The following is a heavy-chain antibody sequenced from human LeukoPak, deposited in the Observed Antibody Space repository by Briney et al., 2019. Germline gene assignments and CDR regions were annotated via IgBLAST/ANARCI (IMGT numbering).Heavy chain of an antibody. CDR1: GGSISSSSYY. V-gene: IGHV4-39*01. D-gene: IGHD5-18*01. J-gene: IGHJ4*02. Sequence: SETLSLTCTVSGGSISSSSYYWGWIRQPAGKGLEWIGSIYYSGSTYYNPSLKSRVTISVDTSKNQFSLKLSSVTAADTAVYYCARQLWHQRCYFDYWGQGTLVTVSS. CDR2: IYYSGST. CDR3: ARQLWHQRCYFDY.